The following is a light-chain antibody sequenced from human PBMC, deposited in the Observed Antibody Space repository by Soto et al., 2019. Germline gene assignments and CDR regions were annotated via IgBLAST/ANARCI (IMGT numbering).Light chain of an antibody. Sequence: DVVMTQSPLSLPVTPGEPASISCRSSQSLLHSTGYNYLDWFLQLPGQSPQLLIYLGSNLASGVPDRFSGSGSGTDFRRKISRGEAEEVGVYYCIQALQRPITFGGGTKVEI. V-gene: IGKV2-28*01. CDR3: IQALQRPIT. CDR1: QSLLHSTGYNY. CDR2: LGS. J-gene: IGKJ4*01.